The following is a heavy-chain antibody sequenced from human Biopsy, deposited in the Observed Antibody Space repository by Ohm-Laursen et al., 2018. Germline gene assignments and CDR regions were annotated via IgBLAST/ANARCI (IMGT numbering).Heavy chain of an antibody. V-gene: IGHV4-59*08. CDR1: GGDINNYY. D-gene: IGHD3-22*01. Sequence: GTLSLTCNVSGGDINNYYWSWIRQPAGKGLEWIGYVYYTGSTDYNPSLQSRVTILVDTSKNQFSLKLNSVTAADTAVYYCGRREVVITHDAFDTWGQGTMVTVSS. J-gene: IGHJ3*02. CDR3: GRREVVITHDAFDT. CDR2: VYYTGST.